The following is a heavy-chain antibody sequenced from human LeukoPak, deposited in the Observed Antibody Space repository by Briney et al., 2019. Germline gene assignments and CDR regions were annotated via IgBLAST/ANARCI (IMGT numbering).Heavy chain of an antibody. V-gene: IGHV1-69*04. CDR3: ARGYSSSPSAAFDI. Sequence: GASVKVSCKASGGTFSSYAISWVRQAPGQGLEWMGRIIPILGTANYAQKFQGRVTITADKSTSTAYMELSSLRSEDTAVYYCARGYSSSPSAAFDIWGQGTMVTVSS. CDR1: GGTFSSYA. CDR2: IIPILGTA. J-gene: IGHJ3*02. D-gene: IGHD6-13*01.